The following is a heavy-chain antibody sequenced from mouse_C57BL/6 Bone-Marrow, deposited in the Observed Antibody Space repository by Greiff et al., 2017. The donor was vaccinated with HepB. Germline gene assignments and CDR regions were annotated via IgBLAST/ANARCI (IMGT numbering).Heavy chain of an antibody. Sequence: ESGPGLVKPSQSLSLTCSVTGYSITSGYYWNWIRQFPGNKLEWMGYISYDGSNNYNPSLKNRISITRDTSKNQFFLKLNSVTTEDTATYYCARAETYYGYAMDYWGQGTSVTVSS. D-gene: IGHD1-1*01. J-gene: IGHJ4*01. CDR2: ISYDGSN. CDR3: ARAETYYGYAMDY. V-gene: IGHV3-6*01. CDR1: GYSITSGYY.